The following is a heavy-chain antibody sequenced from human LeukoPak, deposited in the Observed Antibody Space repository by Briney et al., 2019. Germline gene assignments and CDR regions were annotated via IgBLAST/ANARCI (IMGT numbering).Heavy chain of an antibody. D-gene: IGHD5-24*01. CDR3: ARGKDGYIGY. CDR1: GGSISSYY. CDR2: IYYSGST. Sequence: SETLSLTCSVSGGSISSYYWSWIRQPPGKGLEWIGYIYYSGSTNYNPSLKSRVTISVDTSKNQFSLKLSSVTAADTAVYYCARGKDGYIGYWGQGTLVTVSS. V-gene: IGHV4-59*01. J-gene: IGHJ4*02.